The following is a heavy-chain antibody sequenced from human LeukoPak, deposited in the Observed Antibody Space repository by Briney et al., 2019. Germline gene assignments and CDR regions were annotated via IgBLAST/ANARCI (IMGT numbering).Heavy chain of an antibody. D-gene: IGHD6-13*01. Sequence: GGSLRLSCAASGFTFDDYTMHWVRQAPGEGLEWVSLISWDGGSTYYADSVKGRFTISRDNSKNSLYLQMNSLRTEDTALYYCAKGGFGIAAADYYFDYWGQGTLVTVSS. CDR3: AKGGFGIAAADYYFDY. CDR2: ISWDGGST. J-gene: IGHJ4*02. V-gene: IGHV3-43*01. CDR1: GFTFDDYT.